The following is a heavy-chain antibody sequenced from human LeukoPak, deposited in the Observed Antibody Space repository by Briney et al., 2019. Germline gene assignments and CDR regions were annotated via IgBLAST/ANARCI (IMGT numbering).Heavy chain of an antibody. D-gene: IGHD3-22*01. J-gene: IGHJ6*03. CDR3: AKDPLASSGYYVPFYYYYYMDV. V-gene: IGHV3-23*01. Sequence: GGSLRLSCAASGFTFSSYGMHWVRQAPGKGLEWVSAISGSGGSTYYADSVKGRFTISRDNSKNTLYLQMNSLRAEDTAVYYCAKDPLASSGYYVPFYYYYYMDVWGKGTTVTVSS. CDR1: GFTFSSYG. CDR2: ISGSGGST.